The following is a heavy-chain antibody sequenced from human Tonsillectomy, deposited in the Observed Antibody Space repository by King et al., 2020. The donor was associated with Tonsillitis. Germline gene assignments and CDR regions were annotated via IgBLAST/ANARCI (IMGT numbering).Heavy chain of an antibody. V-gene: IGHV5-51*01. D-gene: IGHD3-10*01. CDR1: GYSFTSYW. Sequence: QLVQSGAEVKKPGESLKISCKGSGYSFTSYWIGWVRQMPGKGLEWMGIIYPGDSDTRCSPSFQGQVTISADKSISTAYLQWSSLKASDTAMYYCARPMVRGLIGDAFDIWGQGTMVTVSS. CDR2: IYPGDSDT. J-gene: IGHJ3*02. CDR3: ARPMVRGLIGDAFDI.